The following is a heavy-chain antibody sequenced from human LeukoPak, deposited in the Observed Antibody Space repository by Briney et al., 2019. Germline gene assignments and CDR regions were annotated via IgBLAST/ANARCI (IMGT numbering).Heavy chain of an antibody. D-gene: IGHD3-22*01. CDR1: GGSISSYY. V-gene: IGHV4-59*12. CDR2: IYYSGTT. Sequence: SETLSLTCTVSGGSISSYYWSWIRQPPGKGLEWIGYIYYSGTTNYNPSLKSRVTISVDTSKNQFSLKLSSVTAADTAVYYCARGQGLQDSILKYYFDYWGQGTLVTVSS. CDR3: ARGQGLQDSILKYYFDY. J-gene: IGHJ4*02.